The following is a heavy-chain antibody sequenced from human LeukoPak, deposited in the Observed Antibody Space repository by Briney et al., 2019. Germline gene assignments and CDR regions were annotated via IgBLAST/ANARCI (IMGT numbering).Heavy chain of an antibody. Sequence: PGGSLRLSCAASGFTFSSYAMHWVRQAPGKGLEWVAVISYDGSNKYYADSVEGRFTISRDNSKNTLYLQMNSLRAEDTAVYYCARGIAAAGATPVLYYWGQGTLVTVSS. D-gene: IGHD6-13*01. CDR1: GFTFSSYA. CDR3: ARGIAAAGATPVLYY. CDR2: ISYDGSNK. V-gene: IGHV3-30*04. J-gene: IGHJ4*02.